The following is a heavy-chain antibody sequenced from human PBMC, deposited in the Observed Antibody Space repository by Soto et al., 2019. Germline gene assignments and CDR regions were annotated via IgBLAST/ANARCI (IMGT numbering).Heavy chain of an antibody. Sequence: PSETLSLTCTVSGGSVSSNSYYWGWIRQPPGRGLEWIGTIYYSGTTYYNPSLKSRVTTSVDTSKNQFSLKLTSVTAADTAVYYCARQENYYGSQPFNWFDPWGQGTLVTVSS. CDR3: ARQENYYGSQPFNWFDP. V-gene: IGHV4-39*01. D-gene: IGHD3-10*01. CDR2: IYYSGTT. CDR1: GGSVSSNSYY. J-gene: IGHJ5*02.